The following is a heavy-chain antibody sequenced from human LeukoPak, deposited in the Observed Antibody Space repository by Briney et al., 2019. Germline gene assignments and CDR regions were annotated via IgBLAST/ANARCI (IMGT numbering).Heavy chain of an antibody. CDR3: VKDRGYGGGSYLFDY. J-gene: IGHJ4*02. CDR2: ISDAGDST. Sequence: PGGSLRLSCAASGFTFSGYAMSWVRQAPGKGLKWVSSISDAGDSTFYADSVKGRFTISRDNSKNTLYLQMSSLRAEDTAVYYCVKDRGYGGGSYLFDYWGQGTLVTVSS. V-gene: IGHV3-23*01. D-gene: IGHD1-26*01. CDR1: GFTFSGYA.